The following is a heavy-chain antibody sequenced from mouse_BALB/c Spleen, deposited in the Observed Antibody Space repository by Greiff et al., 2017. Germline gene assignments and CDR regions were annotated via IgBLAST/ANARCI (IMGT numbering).Heavy chain of an antibody. CDR1: GFTFSSYG. CDR3: ARGNSLLRLPFDY. Sequence: EVQVVESGGGLVQPGGSLKLSCAASGFTFSSYGMSWVRQTPDKRLELVATINSNGGSTYYPDSVKGRFTISRDNAKNTLYLQMSSLKSEDTAMYYCARGNSLLRLPFDYWGQGTTLTVSS. CDR2: INSNGGST. D-gene: IGHD1-2*01. V-gene: IGHV5-6-3*01. J-gene: IGHJ2*01.